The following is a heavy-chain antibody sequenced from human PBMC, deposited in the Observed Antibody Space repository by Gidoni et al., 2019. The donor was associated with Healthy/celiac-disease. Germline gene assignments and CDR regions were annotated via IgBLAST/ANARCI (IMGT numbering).Heavy chain of an antibody. D-gene: IGHD1-1*01. CDR3: ARGNADRLDLAY. V-gene: IGHV4-59*01. CDR1: GGSISSYY. CDR2: IYYSGST. J-gene: IGHJ4*02. Sequence: QVQLQESGPGLVKPSETLSLTCTVPGGSISSYYWSWLRQPTGKGLEWIGYIYYSGSTNYNPSLKSRVTISVDTSKNQFSLKLSSVTAADTAVYYCARGNADRLDLAYWGQGTLVTVSS.